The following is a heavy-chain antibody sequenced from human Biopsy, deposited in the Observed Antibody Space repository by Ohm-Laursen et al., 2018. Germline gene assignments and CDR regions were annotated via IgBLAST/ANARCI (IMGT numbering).Heavy chain of an antibody. CDR2: ISYTGYT. CDR1: GGSFTGHY. CDR3: ARWTPEYDSSRYYLDAFDI. J-gene: IGHJ3*02. Sequence: SQTLSLTCTVSGGSFTGHYWSWIRQPPGKGLEWIGHISYTGYTSYNASLKSRVTISVDTSRNHFSLRLSSLTAADTAVYYCARWTPEYDSSRYYLDAFDIWGQGTKVTVSS. V-gene: IGHV4-59*11. D-gene: IGHD3-22*01.